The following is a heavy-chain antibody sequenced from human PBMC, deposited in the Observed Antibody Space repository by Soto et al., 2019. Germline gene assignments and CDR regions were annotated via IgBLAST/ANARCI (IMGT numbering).Heavy chain of an antibody. CDR3: ARAISGYYGFDY. D-gene: IGHD5-12*01. Sequence: EVQLAESGGGLVQFGGSLRLSCAASGFTFSSYWMHWVRPVPGKGLVWVSRIKGDETNTGYADSVKGRFTISRDNVRNTLSLQMNSLRAADTAVYYCARAISGYYGFDYWGQGTLVTVSA. CDR2: IKGDETNT. CDR1: GFTFSSYW. V-gene: IGHV3-74*01. J-gene: IGHJ4*02.